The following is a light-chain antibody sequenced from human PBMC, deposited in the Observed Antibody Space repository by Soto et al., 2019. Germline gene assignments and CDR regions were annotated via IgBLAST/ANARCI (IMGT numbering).Light chain of an antibody. CDR3: QQYDSLLYT. Sequence: DIQMTQSPSSLSASVGDRVTITCQASQDISNYLNWYQQKPGKAPKLLIYDASNLETGVPSRFSGSESGTDFTFTISSLQAEDIATYYCQQYDSLLYTFGQGTKLEIK. CDR2: DAS. CDR1: QDISNY. V-gene: IGKV1-33*01. J-gene: IGKJ2*01.